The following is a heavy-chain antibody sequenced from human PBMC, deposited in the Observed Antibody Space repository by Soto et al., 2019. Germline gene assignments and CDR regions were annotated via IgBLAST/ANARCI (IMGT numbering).Heavy chain of an antibody. CDR2: IYYSGST. CDR3: ARVWGGAFDI. Sequence: QVQLQESGPGLVKPSETLSLTCTVSGGSISSYYWSWVRQPPGRGLEWIGYIYYSGSTNYNPSLKSRVTISVDTSKNQFSLKLISVTAADTAVYYCARVWGGAFDIWGQGPMVTVSS. D-gene: IGHD3-10*01. V-gene: IGHV4-59*01. CDR1: GGSISSYY. J-gene: IGHJ3*02.